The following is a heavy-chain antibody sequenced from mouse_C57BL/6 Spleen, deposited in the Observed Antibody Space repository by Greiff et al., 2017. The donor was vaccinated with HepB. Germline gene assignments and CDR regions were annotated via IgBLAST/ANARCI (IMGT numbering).Heavy chain of an antibody. CDR1: GYTFTDYN. J-gene: IGHJ1*03. D-gene: IGHD2-5*01. Sequence: VQLKQSGPELVKPGASVKIPCKASGYTFTDYNMDWVKQSHGKSLEWIGDINPNNGGTIYNQKFKGKATLTVDKSSSTAYMELRSLTSEDTAVYYCARGPYYSNWYFDVWGTGTTVTVSS. CDR2: INPNNGGT. V-gene: IGHV1-18*01. CDR3: ARGPYYSNWYFDV.